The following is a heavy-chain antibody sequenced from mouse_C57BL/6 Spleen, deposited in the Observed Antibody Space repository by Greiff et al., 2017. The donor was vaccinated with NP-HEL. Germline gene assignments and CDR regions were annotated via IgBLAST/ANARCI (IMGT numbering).Heavy chain of an antibody. Sequence: VQLQESGAELARPGASVKLSCKASGYTFTSYGISWVKLRTGQGLEWIGEIYPRSGNTYYNEKFKGKATLTADKSSSTAYMELRSLTSEYSAVYFCAREKSYAMDYWGQGTSVTVSS. CDR2: IYPRSGNT. J-gene: IGHJ4*01. CDR3: AREKSYAMDY. CDR1: GYTFTSYG. V-gene: IGHV1-81*01.